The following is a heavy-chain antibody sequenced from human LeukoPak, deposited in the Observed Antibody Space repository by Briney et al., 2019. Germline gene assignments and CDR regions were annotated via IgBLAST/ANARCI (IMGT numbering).Heavy chain of an antibody. J-gene: IGHJ4*02. CDR3: ARKMATTRGYFDY. CDR2: INHSGST. Sequence: SETLSLTCAVYGGSFSGYYWSWIRQPPGKGLEWIGEINHSGSTNYNPSLKSRVTISVDTSKNQFSLKLSSVTAADTAVYYCARKMATTRGYFDYWGQGTLSPSPQ. CDR1: GGSFSGYY. D-gene: IGHD5-24*01. V-gene: IGHV4-34*01.